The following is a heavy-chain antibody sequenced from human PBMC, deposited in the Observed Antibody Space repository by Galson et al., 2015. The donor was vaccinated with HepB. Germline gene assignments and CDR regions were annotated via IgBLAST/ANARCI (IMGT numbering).Heavy chain of an antibody. D-gene: IGHD3-22*01. CDR3: ARQYDTSGYYAY. Sequence: SVKVSCKASGGTCSSHTISWVRQAPGQGLEWMGGIIPLFGSGNYAQKFQGRVTITADESKSTTYMELSSLRSEDTAVYYCARQYDTSGYYAYWGQGTLVTVSS. V-gene: IGHV1-69*13. CDR1: GGTCSSHT. CDR2: IIPLFGSG. J-gene: IGHJ4*02.